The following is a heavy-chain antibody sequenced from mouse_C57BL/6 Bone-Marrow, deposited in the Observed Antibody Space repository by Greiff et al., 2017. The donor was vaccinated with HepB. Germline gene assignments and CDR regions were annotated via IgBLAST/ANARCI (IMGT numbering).Heavy chain of an antibody. CDR2: ISSGGSYT. CDR3: ARHYYSNLWFAY. Sequence: VKPGGSLKLSCAASGFTFSSYVMSWVRQTPDKRLEWVATISSGGSYTYYPDSVKGRFTISRDNAKNTLYLQMSSLKSEDTAMYYCARHYYSNLWFAYWGQGTLVTVSA. D-gene: IGHD2-5*01. CDR1: GFTFSSYV. J-gene: IGHJ3*01. V-gene: IGHV5-6*01.